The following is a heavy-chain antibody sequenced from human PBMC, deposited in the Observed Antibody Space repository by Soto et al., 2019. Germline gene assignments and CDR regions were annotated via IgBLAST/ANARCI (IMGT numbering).Heavy chain of an antibody. CDR1: GFTFSSYA. V-gene: IGHV3-23*04. J-gene: IGHJ4*02. CDR3: RPGYCSTCFCEEDGFHY. CDR2: ISGSGVTT. Sequence: EVQLVESGGGLVKPGGSLRLSCAASGFTFSSYAMSWVRQAPGKGLEWVSAISGSGVTTYYADSVKGRFTISRDNSKNSMYLQMNSVRAEDTAVDFCRPGYCSTCFCEEDGFHYWGE. D-gene: IGHD2-2*03.